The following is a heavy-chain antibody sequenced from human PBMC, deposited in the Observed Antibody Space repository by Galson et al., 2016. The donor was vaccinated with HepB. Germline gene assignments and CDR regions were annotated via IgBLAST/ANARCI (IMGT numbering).Heavy chain of an antibody. CDR2: ISPSSYT. J-gene: IGHJ4*02. CDR3: ARDSGYGMDYFDF. CDR1: GFTFSDYY. Sequence: SLRLSCAASGFTFSDYYMSWIRQTPGKGLEWVSYISPSSYTNYADSVKGRFTISRDNAKNSLYLQMNSLRAEDTAVYYCARDSGYGMDYFDFWGQGTLVTVSS. V-gene: IGHV3-11*05. D-gene: IGHD5-12*01.